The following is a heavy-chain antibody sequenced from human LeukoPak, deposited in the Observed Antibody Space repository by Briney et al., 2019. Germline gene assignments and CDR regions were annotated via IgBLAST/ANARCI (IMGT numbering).Heavy chain of an antibody. D-gene: IGHD6-13*01. J-gene: IGHJ4*02. CDR3: ARLVGSNWYHEVLLARDS. V-gene: IGHV4-34*01. CDR2: INHSGST. CDR1: GGSFSGYY. Sequence: SETLSLTCAVYGGSFSGYYWSWIRQPPGKGLEWIGEINHSGSTNYNPSLKSRVTISVDTSKNQLSLKLSSVTAADTAVYYCARLVGSNWYHEVLLARDSWGQGTLVTVSS.